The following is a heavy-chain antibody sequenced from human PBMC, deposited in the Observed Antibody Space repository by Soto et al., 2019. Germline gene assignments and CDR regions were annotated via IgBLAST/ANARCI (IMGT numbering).Heavy chain of an antibody. CDR2: INHSGST. V-gene: IGHV4-34*01. CDR1: GGSFSGYY. D-gene: IGHD6-19*01. J-gene: IGHJ4*02. CDR3: ARGESSGWYYRPRKLDY. Sequence: SETLSLTCAVYGGSFSGYYWSWIRQPPGKGLEWIGEINHSGSTNYNPSLKSRVTISVDTSKNQFSLKLSSVTAADTAVYYCARGESSGWYYRPRKLDYWGQGTLVTVSS.